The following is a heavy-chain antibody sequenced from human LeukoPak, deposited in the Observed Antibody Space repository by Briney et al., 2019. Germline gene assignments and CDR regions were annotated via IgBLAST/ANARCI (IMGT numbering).Heavy chain of an antibody. CDR2: IYTSGST. CDR3: ARVAAGPWYYYGMDV. V-gene: IGHV4-61*02. J-gene: IGHJ6*02. Sequence: TLSLTCTVSGGSISSGSYYWSWIRQPAGKGLEWIERIYTSGSTNYNPSLKSRVTISVDTSKNQFSLKLSSVTAADTAVYYCARVAAGPWYYYGMDVWGPGTTVTVSS. D-gene: IGHD6-13*01. CDR1: GGSISSGSYY.